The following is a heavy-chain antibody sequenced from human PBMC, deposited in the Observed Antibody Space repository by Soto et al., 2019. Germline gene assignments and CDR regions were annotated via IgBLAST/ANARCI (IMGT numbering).Heavy chain of an antibody. D-gene: IGHD4-17*01. CDR1: GGSFIGYY. CDR2: INHSGST. V-gene: IGHV4-34*01. Sequence: SETLSLTCAVYGGSFIGYYWSWILQPPGKGLEWIGEINHSGSTTYNPSLKSRVTISVDTSKNQFSLNLSSVTAADTAVYYCARGQYGPVFDYWGQGTLVTVSS. J-gene: IGHJ4*02. CDR3: ARGQYGPVFDY.